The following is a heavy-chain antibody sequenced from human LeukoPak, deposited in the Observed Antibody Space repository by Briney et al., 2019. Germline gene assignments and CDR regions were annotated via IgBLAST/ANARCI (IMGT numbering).Heavy chain of an antibody. D-gene: IGHD3-22*01. CDR3: ARDLLYYYDSSGYGAPIWDY. Sequence: ASVKVSCKASGYTFTGYHMHWVRQAPGQGLEWMGWINPNSGGTNYAQKFQGRVTMTRDTSISTAYMELSRLRSDDTAVYYCARDLLYYYDSSGYGAPIWDYWGQGTLVTVSS. J-gene: IGHJ4*02. V-gene: IGHV1-2*02. CDR2: INPNSGGT. CDR1: GYTFTGYH.